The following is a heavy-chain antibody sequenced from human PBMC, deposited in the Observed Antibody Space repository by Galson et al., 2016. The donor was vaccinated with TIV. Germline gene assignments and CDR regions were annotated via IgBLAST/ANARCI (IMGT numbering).Heavy chain of an antibody. J-gene: IGHJ4*02. CDR3: ARADSVDISSTEY. CDR2: IIPVLGMT. D-gene: IGHD3-9*01. CDR1: GGTFISYT. V-gene: IGHV1-69*02. Sequence: CKASGGTFISYTLSWVRQAPGQGLEWMGRIIPVLGMTNYAQKFQGRVTITADRFTGTTYLELSSLKPGDTAVYYCARADSVDISSTEYWGQGTLVTVSS.